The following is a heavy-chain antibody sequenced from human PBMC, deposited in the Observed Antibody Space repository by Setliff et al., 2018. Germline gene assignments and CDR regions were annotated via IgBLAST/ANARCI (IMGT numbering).Heavy chain of an antibody. D-gene: IGHD3-10*01. V-gene: IGHV3-23*01. J-gene: IGHJ6*03. CDR1: GFTFSSYA. CDR3: AKGRGTVYYYMDV. Sequence: GGSLRLSCAASGFTFSSYAMSWVRQAPGKGLEWVSAISGSGGSTPYADSVKGRFTISRDNSKNTRYLQMNGLRAEDTAVYYCAKGRGTVYYYMDVWGKGTTVTVSS. CDR2: ISGSGGST.